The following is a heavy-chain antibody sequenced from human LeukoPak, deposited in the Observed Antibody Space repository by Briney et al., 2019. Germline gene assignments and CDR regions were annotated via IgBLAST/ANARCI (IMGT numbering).Heavy chain of an antibody. Sequence: PSETLSLTCTVSGGSISSGDYYWSWIRQPPGKGLEWIGYIYYSGSTYYNPPLKSRVTISVDTSKNQFSLKLSSVTAADTAVYYCARERGSLDGAEYVQHWGQGTLVTVSS. J-gene: IGHJ1*01. CDR2: IYYSGST. D-gene: IGHD6-13*01. CDR1: GGSISSGDYY. V-gene: IGHV4-30-4*08. CDR3: ARERGSLDGAEYVQH.